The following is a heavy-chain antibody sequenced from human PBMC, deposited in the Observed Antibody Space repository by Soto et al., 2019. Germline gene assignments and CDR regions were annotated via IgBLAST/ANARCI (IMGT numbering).Heavy chain of an antibody. CDR3: ARGQPVMYGSGSSGIDY. V-gene: IGHV3-13*01. D-gene: IGHD3-10*01. Sequence: EVQLVESGGGLVQPGGSLRLSCAASGFTFSSYDMHWVRQATGKGLEWVSAIGTAGDTYYPGSVKGRFTISRENAKNSLYLQMNSLRAGDTAVYYCARGQPVMYGSGSSGIDYWGQGTLVTVSS. J-gene: IGHJ4*02. CDR1: GFTFSSYD. CDR2: IGTAGDT.